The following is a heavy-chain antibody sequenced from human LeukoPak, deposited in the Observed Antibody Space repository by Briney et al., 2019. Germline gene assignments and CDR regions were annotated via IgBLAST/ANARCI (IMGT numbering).Heavy chain of an antibody. D-gene: IGHD5-24*01. Sequence: SETLSLTCTVSDDSVDTYYWAWIRQPPGKGLEWIGYIHYSGSTNYNPSLRSRVSISVDTSKSLFYLKLNSLTAADTAVYYCARDIGDDYTNWFDPWGQGTLVTVSS. CDR1: DDSVDTYY. V-gene: IGHV4-59*02. CDR3: ARDIGDDYTNWFDP. J-gene: IGHJ5*02. CDR2: IHYSGST.